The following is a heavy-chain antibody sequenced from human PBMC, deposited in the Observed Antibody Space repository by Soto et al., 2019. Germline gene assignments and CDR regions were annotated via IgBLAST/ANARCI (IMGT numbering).Heavy chain of an antibody. Sequence: QVQLQESGPELVKPSETLSLSCTVSGGSINSDYWSWIRQPPGNALECIGYIYNSGSTNYSPSLNSRVTISVDASKNQFSLKLNSVTAADTAVYYCAKDIRGRTAAAVYNWFDPWGQGILVTVSS. CDR1: GGSINSDY. CDR3: AKDIRGRTAAAVYNWFDP. D-gene: IGHD6-13*01. J-gene: IGHJ5*02. V-gene: IGHV4-59*01. CDR2: IYNSGST.